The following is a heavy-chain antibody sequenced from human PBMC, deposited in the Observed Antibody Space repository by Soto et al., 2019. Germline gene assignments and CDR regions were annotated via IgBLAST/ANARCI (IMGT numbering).Heavy chain of an antibody. CDR2: IYYSGST. D-gene: IGHD6-19*01. Sequence: SETLSLTCTVSGDSITSGRYYWSWIRQPPGKGLEWIGYIYYSGSTNYNPSLKSRVTISVDTSKNQFSLKLNSVTAADTAVYYCARWGSVWFNFDYWGQGTLVTVSS. CDR3: ARWGSVWFNFDY. CDR1: GDSITSGRYY. J-gene: IGHJ4*02. V-gene: IGHV4-61*01.